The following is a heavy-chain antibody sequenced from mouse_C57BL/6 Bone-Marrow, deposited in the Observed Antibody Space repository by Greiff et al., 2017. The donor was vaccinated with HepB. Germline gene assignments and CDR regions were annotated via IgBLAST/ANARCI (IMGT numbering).Heavy chain of an antibody. D-gene: IGHD2-1*01. V-gene: IGHV1-63*01. CDR3: ARGNYDSFDY. CDR1: GYTFTNYW. J-gene: IGHJ2*01. Sequence: QVQLKESGAELVRPGTSVKMSCKASGYTFTNYWIGWAKQRPGHGLEGIGDIYPGGGYTNYNEKFKGKATLTADKSSSTAYMQFSSLTSEDSAIYYCARGNYDSFDYWGQGTTLTVSS. CDR2: IYPGGGYT.